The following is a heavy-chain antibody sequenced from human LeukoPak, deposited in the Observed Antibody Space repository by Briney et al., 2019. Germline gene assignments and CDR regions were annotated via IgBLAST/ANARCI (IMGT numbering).Heavy chain of an antibody. CDR2: IKEDGSDK. V-gene: IGHV3-7*01. Sequence: GGSLRLSCAASGFTFSSYGMHWVRQAPGKGLEWVANIKEDGSDKYYVDSVKGRFTISRDNAKNSLYLQMNSLRAEDTAVYYCARDSAGYDYWGQGTLVTVSS. CDR3: ARDSAGYDY. J-gene: IGHJ4*02. CDR1: GFTFSSYG. D-gene: IGHD5-12*01.